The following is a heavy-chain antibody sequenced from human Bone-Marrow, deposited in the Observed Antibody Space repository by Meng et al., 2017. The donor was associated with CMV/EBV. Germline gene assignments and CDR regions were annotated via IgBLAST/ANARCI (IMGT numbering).Heavy chain of an antibody. CDR3: AVLPGSSVTTAY. D-gene: IGHD4-17*01. Sequence: AGLTFSDYYMDWVRQAPGKGLELVSRIRNKASGYTTNYAASVKGRFTISRDDSKNSLYLQMNSLKTEDTAVYYCAVLPGSSVTTAYWGQGTLVTVSS. J-gene: IGHJ4*02. CDR1: GLTFSDYY. CDR2: IRNKASGYTT. V-gene: IGHV3-72*01.